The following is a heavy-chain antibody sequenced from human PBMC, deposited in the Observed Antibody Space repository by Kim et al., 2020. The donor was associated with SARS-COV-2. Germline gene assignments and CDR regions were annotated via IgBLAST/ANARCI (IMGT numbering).Heavy chain of an antibody. J-gene: IGHJ4*02. CDR3: AKTRWDCRGPTCYSSFDY. D-gene: IGHD2-15*01. V-gene: IGHV7-4-1*02. CDR2: INTNTGNP. CDR1: GYTFTTYA. Sequence: ASVKVSCRTSGYTFTTYAIHWVRQAPGQGLEWMGWINTNTGNPTYDQGFTGRFVFSLDTSVSTTYLQINSLKAEDTAVYYCAKTRWDCRGPTCYSSFDYWGQGTLVTVSS.